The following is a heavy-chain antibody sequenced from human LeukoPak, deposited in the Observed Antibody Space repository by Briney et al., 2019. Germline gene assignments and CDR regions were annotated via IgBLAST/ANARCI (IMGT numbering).Heavy chain of an antibody. CDR3: ARGSAWGGDY. V-gene: IGHV3-48*03. J-gene: IGHJ4*02. CDR2: ISSSGSTI. CDR1: GFTFSSYE. D-gene: IGHD3-16*01. Sequence: GGSLRLSCAASGFTFSSYEMNWVRQAPGKGLEWVSYISSSGSTIYYADSVKGRFTISRDNAKSSLYLQMNSLRAEDTAVYYCARGSAWGGDYWGQGTLVTVSS.